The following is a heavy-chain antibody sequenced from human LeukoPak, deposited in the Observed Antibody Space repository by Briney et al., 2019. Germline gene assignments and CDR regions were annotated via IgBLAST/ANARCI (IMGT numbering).Heavy chain of an antibody. CDR3: ATRGPDIVVVPAAIDYYYYYGMDV. V-gene: IGHV1-24*01. Sequence: GASVKVSCKVSGYTLTELSMHWVRQAPGKGLEWMGGFDPEDGETIYAQKFQGRVTMTEDTSTDTAYMELSSLRSEDTAVYYCATRGPDIVVVPAAIDYYYYYGMDVWGQGTTVTVSS. D-gene: IGHD2-2*01. CDR1: GYTLTELS. CDR2: FDPEDGET. J-gene: IGHJ6*02.